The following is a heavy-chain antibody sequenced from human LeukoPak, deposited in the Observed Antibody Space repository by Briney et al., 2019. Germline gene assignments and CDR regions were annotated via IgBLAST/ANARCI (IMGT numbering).Heavy chain of an antibody. Sequence: GGSLRLSCAASGFTFSDYYMSWIRQAPGKGLEWVSYISSSGSTIYYADSVKGRFTISRDNAKNSLYLQMNSLRAEDTAVYYCAKVRYYGSGSYGYYYYYGMDVWGQGTTVTVSS. CDR2: ISSSGSTI. CDR1: GFTFSDYY. V-gene: IGHV3-11*01. D-gene: IGHD3-10*01. J-gene: IGHJ6*02. CDR3: AKVRYYGSGSYGYYYYYGMDV.